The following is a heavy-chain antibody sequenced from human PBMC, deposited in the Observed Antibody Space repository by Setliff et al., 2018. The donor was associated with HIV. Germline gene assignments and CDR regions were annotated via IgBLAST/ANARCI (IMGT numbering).Heavy chain of an antibody. CDR1: GASISSSGYY. J-gene: IGHJ6*04. CDR3: ARDSRDIVVAIAPEPEPYYYYGMDV. Sequence: SETLSLTCTVSGASISSSGYYWGWIRQPPGKGLEWIGSIYHSGSTYYNPSLKSRVTISVDTSKNQFSLKLSSVTAADTAVYYCARDSRDIVVAIAPEPEPYYYYGMDVWGEGTTVTVSS. D-gene: IGHD2-15*01. V-gene: IGHV4-39*07. CDR2: IYHSGST.